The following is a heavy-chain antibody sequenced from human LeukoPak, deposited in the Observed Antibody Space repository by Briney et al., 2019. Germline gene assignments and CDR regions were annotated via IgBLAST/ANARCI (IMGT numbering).Heavy chain of an antibody. CDR2: IYYSGST. CDR3: ASTNWNYFYY. V-gene: IGHV4-59*01. D-gene: IGHD1-20*01. CDR1: GGSISSYY. J-gene: IGHJ4*02. Sequence: SETLSLTCTVSGGSISSYYWSWIRQPPGKGLEWIGYIYYSGSTNCNPSLKSRVTISVDTSKNQFSLKLSSVTAADTAVYYCASTNWNYFYYWGQGTLVTVSS.